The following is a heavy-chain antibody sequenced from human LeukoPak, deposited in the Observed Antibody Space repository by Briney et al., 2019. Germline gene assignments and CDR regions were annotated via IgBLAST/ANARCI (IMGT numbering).Heavy chain of an antibody. J-gene: IGHJ3*02. Sequence: ASVKVSCKASGYTFTSYGISWVRQAPGQGLEWMGWISAYNGNTNYAQKLQGRVTVTTDTSTSTAYMELRSLRSDDTAVYYCARDQWITIFGVVTRSGADAFDIWGQGTMVTVSS. D-gene: IGHD3-3*01. V-gene: IGHV1-18*01. CDR3: ARDQWITIFGVVTRSGADAFDI. CDR2: ISAYNGNT. CDR1: GYTFTSYG.